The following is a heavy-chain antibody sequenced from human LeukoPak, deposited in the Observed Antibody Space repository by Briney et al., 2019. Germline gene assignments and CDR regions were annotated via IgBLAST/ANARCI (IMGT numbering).Heavy chain of an antibody. CDR1: GDSIRSGGFY. V-gene: IGHV4-31*03. Sequence: TSHTLSLTCSVSGDSIRSGGFYWHWIRQHPEKGLEWICYIYSTGTTYYNPSLTSRLTMSLDTSKNQFSLKVTSVTAADTAVYFCARDRTDSTSPTSVGRFDPWGKGTLVTVSS. J-gene: IGHJ5*02. CDR2: IYSTGTT. CDR3: ARDRTDSTSPTSVGRFDP. D-gene: IGHD2-2*01.